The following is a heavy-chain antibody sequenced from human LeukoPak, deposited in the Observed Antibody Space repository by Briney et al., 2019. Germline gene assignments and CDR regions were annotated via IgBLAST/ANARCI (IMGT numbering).Heavy chain of an antibody. CDR1: GGSFSGYY. D-gene: IGHD3-22*01. V-gene: IGHV4-34*01. CDR2: INHSGST. J-gene: IGHJ3*02. Sequence: SETLSLTCAVYGGSFSGYYWSWIRQPPGKGLEWIGEINHSGSTNYNPSLKSRVTISVDTSKNQFSLKLSPVTAADTAVYYCARHDDPGAMIVVVRNAFDIWGQGTMVTVSS. CDR3: ARHDDPGAMIVVVRNAFDI.